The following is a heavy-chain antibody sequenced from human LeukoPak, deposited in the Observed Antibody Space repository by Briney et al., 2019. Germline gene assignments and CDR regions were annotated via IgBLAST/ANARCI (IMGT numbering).Heavy chain of an antibody. J-gene: IGHJ4*02. CDR2: ISPYTGNT. Sequence: ASVKVSCKTSGYTFTTHGISWVRQAPGQGLEWMGWISPYTGNTNYAQKLQGRVTMTTDTSTSTAYMELRSLRSDDTAVYYCARDTKRGYCSGGSCYPFDYWGQGTLVTVSS. CDR1: GYTFTTHG. D-gene: IGHD2-15*01. V-gene: IGHV1-18*01. CDR3: ARDTKRGYCSGGSCYPFDY.